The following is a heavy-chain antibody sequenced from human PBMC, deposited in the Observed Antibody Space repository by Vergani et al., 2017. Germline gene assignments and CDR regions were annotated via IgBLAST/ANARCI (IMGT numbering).Heavy chain of an antibody. CDR3: AKVGGYCSSTSCAPPGWFDP. Sequence: EVQLVESGGGLVQPGGSLKLSCAASGFTFSGSAMHWVRQASGKGLEWVGRIRSKANSYATAYAASVKGRFTISRDDSKNTAYLQMNSLRAEDTAVYYCAKVGGYCSSTSCAPPGWFDPWGQGTLVTVSS. CDR2: IRSKANSYAT. V-gene: IGHV3-73*01. J-gene: IGHJ5*02. D-gene: IGHD2-2*03. CDR1: GFTFSGSA.